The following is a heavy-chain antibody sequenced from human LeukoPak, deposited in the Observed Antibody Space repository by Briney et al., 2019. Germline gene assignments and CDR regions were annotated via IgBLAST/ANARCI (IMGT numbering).Heavy chain of an antibody. CDR2: ISYDGSNK. Sequence: GRSLRLSCAASGFTFSSYAMHWVRQAPGKGLQWVAVISYDGSNKYYADSVKGRLTISRDNSKNTLYLQMNSLRPEDTAVYYCAREHCSGGSCYGVDNWGQGTLVTVSS. CDR3: AREHCSGGSCYGVDN. J-gene: IGHJ4*02. V-gene: IGHV3-30-3*01. CDR1: GFTFSSYA. D-gene: IGHD2-15*01.